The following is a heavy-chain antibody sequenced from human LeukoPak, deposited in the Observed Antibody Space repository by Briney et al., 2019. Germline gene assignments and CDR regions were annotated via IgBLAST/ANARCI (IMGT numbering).Heavy chain of an antibody. CDR3: ARNQQLGGHSYYYYGMDV. D-gene: IGHD3-16*01. Sequence: GGSLRLSCAVSGFIFSSSAMSWVRQAPGKGLEWVSAISGGGDDTSYADSVKGRFTISRDNSKNTLYLQMNSLRADDTAIYYCARNQQLGGHSYYYYGMDVWGQGTTVTVSS. J-gene: IGHJ6*02. CDR2: ISGGGDDT. CDR1: GFIFSSSA. V-gene: IGHV3-23*01.